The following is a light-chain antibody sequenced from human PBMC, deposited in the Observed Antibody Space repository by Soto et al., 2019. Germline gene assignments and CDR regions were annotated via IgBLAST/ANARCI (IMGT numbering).Light chain of an antibody. CDR1: SNDIGGYNY. J-gene: IGLJ3*02. Sequence: QSALTQPASVSGSPGQSITIPCTGSSNDIGGYNYVSWYQQHPGRAPKLVIYKVSDRPSGVSTRFSASKSGNTASLTISGLRAEDEADYYCSSYSTTTTPQWVFGGGTQLTVL. CDR2: KVS. CDR3: SSYSTTTTPQWV. V-gene: IGLV2-14*01.